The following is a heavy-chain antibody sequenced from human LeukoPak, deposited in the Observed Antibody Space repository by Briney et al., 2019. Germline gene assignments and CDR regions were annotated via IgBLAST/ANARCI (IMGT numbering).Heavy chain of an antibody. J-gene: IGHJ6*02. D-gene: IGHD3-22*01. CDR2: IIPIFGTA. CDR3: ARVRYYDSSGYYRNYYYYYGMDV. CDR1: GYTFTSYG. V-gene: IGHV1-69*13. Sequence: SVKVSCKASGYTFTSYGISWVRQAPGQGLEWMGGIIPIFGTANYAQKFQGRVTITADESTSTAYMELSSLRSEDTAVYYCARVRYYDSSGYYRNYYYYYGMDVWGQGTTVTVSS.